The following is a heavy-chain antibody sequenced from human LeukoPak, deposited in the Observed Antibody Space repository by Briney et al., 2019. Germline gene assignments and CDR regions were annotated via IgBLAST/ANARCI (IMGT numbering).Heavy chain of an antibody. J-gene: IGHJ3*02. CDR2: IGTSSGAI. D-gene: IGHD1-26*01. V-gene: IGHV3-48*01. Sequence: TGGSLRLSCSASGFTFSTYNMNWVRQAPGKGLEWVSFIGTSSGAIYYADSVKGRFTISRGNSKNTLYLQMNSLRADDTAVYYCAREPVGSGSYWRAFDIWGQGTMVTASS. CDR1: GFTFSTYN. CDR3: AREPVGSGSYWRAFDI.